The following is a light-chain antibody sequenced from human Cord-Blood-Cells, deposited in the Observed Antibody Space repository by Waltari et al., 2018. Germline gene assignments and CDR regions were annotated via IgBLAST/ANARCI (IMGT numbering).Light chain of an antibody. J-gene: IGLJ1*01. CDR1: SSNIGSNT. Sequence: QSVLPKPPSASGTPGQRVTISCSGGSSNIGSNTVTWYQQLPGTAPKLLIYSNNQRPSGVPDRFSGSKSGTSASLAISGLQSEDEADYYCAAWDDSLNGYVFGTGTKVTVL. CDR3: AAWDDSLNGYV. CDR2: SNN. V-gene: IGLV1-44*01.